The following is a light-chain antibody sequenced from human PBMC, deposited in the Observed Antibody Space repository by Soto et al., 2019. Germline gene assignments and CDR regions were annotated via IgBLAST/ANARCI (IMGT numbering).Light chain of an antibody. CDR1: QSVSSGY. Sequence: DIVLTQSPGILSLSPGERATLSCRASQSVSSGYLAWYQQKPGQAPRLLIYGASTRATGIPDRFRGSGSGTDFTITISRLEPEDFALDFSYPYNSAAFTFCQGRKREIQ. CDR2: GAS. V-gene: IGKV3-20*01. CDR3: YPYNSAAFT. J-gene: IGKJ2*01.